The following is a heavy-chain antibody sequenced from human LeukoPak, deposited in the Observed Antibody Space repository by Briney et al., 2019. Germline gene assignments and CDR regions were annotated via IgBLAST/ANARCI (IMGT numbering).Heavy chain of an antibody. V-gene: IGHV3-23*01. Sequence: GGSLRLSCAASGFTFSSYAMSWVRQAPGKGLEWVSAISGSGGGTYYADSVKGRFTISRDNSKNTLYLQMNSLRAEDTAVYFCAKDALGSGGYYGYDDAFDIWGQGTMVTVSS. CDR1: GFTFSSYA. D-gene: IGHD3-10*01. CDR3: AKDALGSGGYYGYDDAFDI. J-gene: IGHJ3*02. CDR2: ISGSGGGT.